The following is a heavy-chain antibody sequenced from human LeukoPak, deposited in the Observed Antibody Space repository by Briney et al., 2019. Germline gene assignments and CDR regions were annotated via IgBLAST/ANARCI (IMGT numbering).Heavy chain of an antibody. J-gene: IGHJ5*02. CDR2: ISGSGGST. CDR1: GFTFSSYA. Sequence: GGSLRLSCAASGFTFSSYAMSWVRQAPGKGLEWVSAISGSGGSTYYADSVKGRFTISRDNSKNTLYLQMNSLRAEDTAVYYCAKYLIYGSGTDKWFDPWGQGTLVTVSS. V-gene: IGHV3-23*01. CDR3: AKYLIYGSGTDKWFDP. D-gene: IGHD3-10*01.